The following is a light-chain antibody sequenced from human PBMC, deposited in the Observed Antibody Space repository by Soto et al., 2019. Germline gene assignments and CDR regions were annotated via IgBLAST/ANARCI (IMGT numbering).Light chain of an antibody. CDR1: QSVSSSY. CDR3: QQYGSSALT. V-gene: IGKV3-20*01. CDR2: GAS. J-gene: IGKJ4*01. Sequence: EIVLTQSPGTLSLSPGERATLSCRASQSVSSSYLAWYQQKPGQALRLLIYGASSRATGIPARFSGSGSVTDFTLTSSRLEPEDFAVYYCQQYGSSALTFGGGTKVEIK.